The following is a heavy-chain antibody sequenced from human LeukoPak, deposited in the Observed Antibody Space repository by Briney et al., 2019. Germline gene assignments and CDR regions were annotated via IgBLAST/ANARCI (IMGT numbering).Heavy chain of an antibody. D-gene: IGHD2-21*01. CDR3: ARPSYCVADNCGYWLDP. CDR1: GYTFTKYL. CDR2: INPQGDIT. J-gene: IGHJ5*02. Sequence: ASVKVSCKTSGYTFTKYLIHWVRRAPGQGLEWMGTINPQGDITNYAQRFQGRITLTEDTSTSTVYMELSSLTSEDTAVYYCARPSYCVADNCGYWLDPWGPGTLVTVS. V-gene: IGHV1-46*01.